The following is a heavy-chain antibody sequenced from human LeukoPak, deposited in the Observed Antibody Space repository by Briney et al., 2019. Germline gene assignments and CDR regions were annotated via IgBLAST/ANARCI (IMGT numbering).Heavy chain of an antibody. V-gene: IGHV2-70*11. J-gene: IGHJ4*02. Sequence: SGPALVKPTQTLTLTCTFSGFSLSTSGMCVSWXXXXXXXXXEWLARIDWDDGKYYSTSLKTRLTISKDTSKNQVVLTMTNMDPVDTATYYCAREGIAVAGTLDYWGQGTLVTVSS. CDR3: AREGIAVAGTLDY. CDR1: GFSLSTSGMC. CDR2: IDWDDGK. D-gene: IGHD6-19*01.